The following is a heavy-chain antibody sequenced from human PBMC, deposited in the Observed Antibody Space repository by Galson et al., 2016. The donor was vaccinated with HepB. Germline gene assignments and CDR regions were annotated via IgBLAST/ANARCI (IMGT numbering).Heavy chain of an antibody. CDR1: GGSLSVFY. CDR2: ITYTGSS. Sequence: SETLSLTCTVSGGSLSVFYWTWIRQSPGKGLEWIGYITYTGSSNSNPSLKDRVIMSIDTSTNQFSLQMTSVTAADTAVYYCARVGTGTNWGFDHWGQGTLVTVSS. J-gene: IGHJ4*02. D-gene: IGHD1/OR15-1a*01. CDR3: ARVGTGTNWGFDH. V-gene: IGHV4-59*01.